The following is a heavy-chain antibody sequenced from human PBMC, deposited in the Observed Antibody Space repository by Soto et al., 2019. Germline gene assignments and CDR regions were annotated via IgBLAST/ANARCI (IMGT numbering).Heavy chain of an antibody. CDR1: GYTFTSYD. CDR3: ARVPYTPNYYDYVWGSYRRYYYYYGMDV. CDR2: MNPNSGNT. V-gene: IGHV1-8*01. Sequence: ASVKVSCKASGYTFTSYDINWVRQATGQGLEWIGWMNPNSGNTGYAQKFQGRVTMTRNTSISTAYMELSSLRSEDTAVYYCARVPYTPNYYDYVWGSYRRYYYYYGMDVWGQGTTVTVSS. J-gene: IGHJ6*02. D-gene: IGHD3-16*02.